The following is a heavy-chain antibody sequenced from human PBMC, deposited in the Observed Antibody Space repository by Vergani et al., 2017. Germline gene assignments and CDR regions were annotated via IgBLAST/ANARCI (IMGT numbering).Heavy chain of an antibody. CDR3: ARDGVVATILDY. J-gene: IGHJ4*02. Sequence: QVQLVQSGAEVKKPGASVKVSCKASGYTFTSYDINWVRQAPGQGLEWMGGIIPIFGTANYAQKFQGRVTITADESTSTAYMELSSLRSEDTAVYYCARDGVVATILDYWGQGTLVTVSS. CDR1: GYTFTSYD. D-gene: IGHD5-12*01. CDR2: IIPIFGTA. V-gene: IGHV1-69*01.